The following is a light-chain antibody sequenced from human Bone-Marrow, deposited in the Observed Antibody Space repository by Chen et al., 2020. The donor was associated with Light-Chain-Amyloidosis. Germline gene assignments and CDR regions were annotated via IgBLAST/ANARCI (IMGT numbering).Light chain of an antibody. CDR2: EYD. CDR1: RGSMATNS. CDR3: QSYQGSREWV. V-gene: IGLV6-57*01. Sequence: NFMLTQPHSVSESPGKTVIISCTRSRGSMATNSVQWYQQRPGSSPTTVIYEYDQIPSGVPARFPVSLERSSKAAALASSGLKTEDEADYYCQSYQGSREWVVGGGTELNVL. J-gene: IGLJ3*02.